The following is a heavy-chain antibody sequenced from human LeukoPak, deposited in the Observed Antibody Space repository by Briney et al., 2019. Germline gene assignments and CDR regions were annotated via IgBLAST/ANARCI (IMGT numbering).Heavy chain of an antibody. J-gene: IGHJ4*02. CDR1: GFTFSSYA. D-gene: IGHD6-25*01. CDR3: AKDRGYQDYFDY. CDR2: ISGSGGST. V-gene: IGHV3-23*01. Sequence: AGGSLRLSCAASGFTFSSYAMSWVRQAPGKGLEWVSAISGSGGSTYCADSVKGRFTISRDNSKNTLYLQMNSLRAEDTAVYYCAKDRGYQDYFDYWGQGTLVTVSS.